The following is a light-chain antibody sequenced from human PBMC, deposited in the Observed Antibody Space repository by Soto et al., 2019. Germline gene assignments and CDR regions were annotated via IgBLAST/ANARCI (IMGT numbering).Light chain of an antibody. CDR1: SSDVGTYNY. CDR3: TSYTSSSTLV. CDR2: DVS. J-gene: IGLJ2*01. Sequence: QSALTQPASVSGSPGQSITISCTGTSSDVGTYNYVSWYQQHAGKVPKLMIYDVSNRPSGVSDRFSGSKSGNTASLTISGLQAEDEADYYCTSYTSSSTLVFGRGTKLTVL. V-gene: IGLV2-14*01.